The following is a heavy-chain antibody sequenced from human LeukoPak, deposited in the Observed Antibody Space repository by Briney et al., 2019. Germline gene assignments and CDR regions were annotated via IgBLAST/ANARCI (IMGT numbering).Heavy chain of an antibody. CDR2: IYYSGST. CDR1: GGSISSSSYY. Sequence: PSETLSLTCTVSGGSISSSSYYWGWIRQPPGKGLEWIGSIYYSGSTNYNPSLKSRVTISVDTSKNQFSLKLSSVTAADTAVYYCARDAYYDILTGYPRVQGFDPWGQGTLVTVSS. V-gene: IGHV4-39*07. J-gene: IGHJ5*02. D-gene: IGHD3-9*01. CDR3: ARDAYYDILTGYPRVQGFDP.